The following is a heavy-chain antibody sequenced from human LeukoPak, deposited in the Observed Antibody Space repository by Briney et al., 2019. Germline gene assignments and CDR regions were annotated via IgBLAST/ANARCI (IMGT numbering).Heavy chain of an antibody. CDR1: GYTFTGYY. Sequence: GASVKVSCKASGYTFTGYYMHWVRQAPGQGLEWMGWINPNSGGTNYAQKFQGRVTMTRDTSISTAYMELSRLRSDDTAVYYCARAHIPIIVVVPAAPFDYWGQGTLVTVSS. CDR3: ARAHIPIIVVVPAAPFDY. J-gene: IGHJ4*02. CDR2: INPNSGGT. D-gene: IGHD2-2*01. V-gene: IGHV1-2*02.